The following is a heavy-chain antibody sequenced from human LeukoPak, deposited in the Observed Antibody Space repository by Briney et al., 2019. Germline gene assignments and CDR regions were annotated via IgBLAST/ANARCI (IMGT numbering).Heavy chain of an antibody. CDR2: ISGSGGST. D-gene: IGHD3-22*01. Sequence: PGGSLRLSCAASGFTFSSYAMSWVRQAPGKGLEWVSAISGSGGSTYYADSVKGRFTISRDNSKNTLYLQMNSLRAEDTAVYYCAKASGGYDSSGYFYYFDYWGQGTLVTVPS. V-gene: IGHV3-23*01. J-gene: IGHJ4*02. CDR3: AKASGGYDSSGYFYYFDY. CDR1: GFTFSSYA.